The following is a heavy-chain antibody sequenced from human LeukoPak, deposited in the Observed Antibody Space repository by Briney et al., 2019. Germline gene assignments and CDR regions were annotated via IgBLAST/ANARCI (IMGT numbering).Heavy chain of an antibody. Sequence: TSETLSLTCTVSGGSISSYYWSWIRQPPGKGLEWIGYIYYSGSTNYNPSLKSRVTISVDTSKNQFSLKLSSVTAADTAVYYCARTIAAHLDYWGQGTLVTVSS. V-gene: IGHV4-59*08. CDR2: IYYSGST. CDR3: ARTIAAHLDY. J-gene: IGHJ4*02. CDR1: GGSISSYY. D-gene: IGHD6-25*01.